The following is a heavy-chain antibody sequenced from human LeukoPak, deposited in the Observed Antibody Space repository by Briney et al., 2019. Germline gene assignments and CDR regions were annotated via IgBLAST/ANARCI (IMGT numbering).Heavy chain of an antibody. CDR2: ISAYNGNT. Sequence: ASVKVSCKASGGTFSSYAISWVRQAPGQGLEWMGWISAYNGNTNYAQKLQGRVTMTTDTSTSTAYMELRSLRSDDTAVYYCARDWSVNYDLPADYWGQGTLVTVSS. CDR3: ARDWSVNYDLPADY. J-gene: IGHJ4*02. CDR1: GGTFSSYA. D-gene: IGHD3-3*01. V-gene: IGHV1-18*01.